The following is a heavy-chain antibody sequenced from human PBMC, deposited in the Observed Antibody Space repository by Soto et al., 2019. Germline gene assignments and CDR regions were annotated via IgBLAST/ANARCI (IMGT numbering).Heavy chain of an antibody. CDR3: ARAPGL. Sequence: QLQLQESGSGLVKPSQTLSLTCAVSGGSISSGGYSWSWIRQPPGKGQEWIGYIYHSGSTYYNPSLKSRVTTAVDRSKIHISLKLSSVTAADTAVYDCARAPGLWGRGTLVTVSS. CDR2: IYHSGST. CDR1: GGSISSGGYS. J-gene: IGHJ2*01. V-gene: IGHV4-30-2*01.